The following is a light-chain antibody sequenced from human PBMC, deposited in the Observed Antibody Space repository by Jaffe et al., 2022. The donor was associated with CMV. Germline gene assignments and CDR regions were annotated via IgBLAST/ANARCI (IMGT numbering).Light chain of an antibody. J-gene: IGKJ3*01. CDR2: DAS. Sequence: DTQMTQSPSSLSASVGDRVTITCQASRHILTYVNWYQQKPGTAPKLLIYDASKLERGVSSRFSGSGSGTDFTFTISSLQPEDIATYYCQQFDNDPFTFGPGTTVHI. V-gene: IGKV1-33*01. CDR3: QQFDNDPFT. CDR1: RHILTY.